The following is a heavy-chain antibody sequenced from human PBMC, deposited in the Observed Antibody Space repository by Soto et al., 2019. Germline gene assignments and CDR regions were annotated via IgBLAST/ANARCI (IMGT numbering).Heavy chain of an antibody. CDR2: ITPIFGTA. Sequence: GASVKVSCKASGGTFSSYAISWVRQAPGQGLEWMGGITPIFGTANYAQKFQGRVTITADESTSTAYMELSSLRSEDTAVYYCAKHFSGYAAFDIWGQGTMVTVSS. CDR1: GGTFSSYA. J-gene: IGHJ3*02. CDR3: AKHFSGYAAFDI. D-gene: IGHD3-22*01. V-gene: IGHV1-69*13.